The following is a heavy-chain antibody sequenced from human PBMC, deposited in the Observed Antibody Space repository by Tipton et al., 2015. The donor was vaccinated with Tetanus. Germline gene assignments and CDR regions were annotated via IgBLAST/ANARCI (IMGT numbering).Heavy chain of an antibody. J-gene: IGHJ6*02. CDR2: ISPSGNT. V-gene: IGHV4-34*01. Sequence: TLSLTCAVYGGSFSNYFWRWIRQPPGKGLEWIGEISPSGNTNYNPSLKSRVTISADTSRNQVSLRLNSVTAADTAVYFCARTPDYYYGMDVWGQGTTVTVSS. CDR1: GGSFSNYF. CDR3: ARTPDYYYGMDV.